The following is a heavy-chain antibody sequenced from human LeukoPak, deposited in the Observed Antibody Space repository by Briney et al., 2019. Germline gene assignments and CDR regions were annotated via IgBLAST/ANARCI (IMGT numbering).Heavy chain of an antibody. CDR2: IYTSGST. CDR1: GGSISSYY. Sequence: SETLSLTCTVSGGSISSYYWSWIRQPAGKGLEWIGRIYTSGSTNYNPSLKGRVTMSVDTSKNQFSLKPSSVTAADTAVYYCARGQVVATIWYYYYYMDVWGKGTTVTVSS. D-gene: IGHD5-12*01. J-gene: IGHJ6*03. CDR3: ARGQVVATIWYYYYYMDV. V-gene: IGHV4-4*07.